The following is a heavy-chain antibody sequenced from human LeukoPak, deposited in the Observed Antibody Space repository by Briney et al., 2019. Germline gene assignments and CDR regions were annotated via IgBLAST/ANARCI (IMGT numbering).Heavy chain of an antibody. V-gene: IGHV4-4*07. Sequence: SETLSLTCTVSGGLISSYYWSWIRQSAGKGLEWIGRIYTSRGPNYNPSLKSRVTMSVDTSKNQLYLTVSSVTAADTAVYYCARDPIPLYSGGRPDAFDIWGQGTMVTVSS. D-gene: IGHD1-26*01. CDR2: IYTSRGP. CDR1: GGLISSYY. J-gene: IGHJ3*02. CDR3: ARDPIPLYSGGRPDAFDI.